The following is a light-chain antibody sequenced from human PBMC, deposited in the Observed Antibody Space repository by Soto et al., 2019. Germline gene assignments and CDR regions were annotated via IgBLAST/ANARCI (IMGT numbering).Light chain of an antibody. Sequence: DIVMTQSPDSLAVSLGERATVNCKSGQSVLYSSDNRNYLAWYQQKPGQSPKLLISWASTRDSGVPDRFSGSGSGTDFTLTISSLQAEDVAVYFCQQYYTNPRTFGQGTKVEIK. V-gene: IGKV4-1*01. CDR1: QSVLYSSDNRNY. CDR3: QQYYTNPRT. J-gene: IGKJ1*01. CDR2: WAS.